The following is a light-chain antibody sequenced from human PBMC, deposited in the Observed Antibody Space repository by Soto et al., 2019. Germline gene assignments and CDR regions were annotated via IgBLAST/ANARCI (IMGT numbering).Light chain of an antibody. J-gene: IGKJ3*01. Sequence: EIVMTQSPGTLSVSPGERATLSCRASHSVSSNLAWYQQRPGQPPRLLIYCASTTATGIPARLSGSRSGTDFTLTISCIQSHDYSVYYCLQHSKWPLFTFGPGTRVDMK. V-gene: IGKV3-15*01. CDR3: LQHSKWPLFT. CDR2: CAS. CDR1: HSVSSN.